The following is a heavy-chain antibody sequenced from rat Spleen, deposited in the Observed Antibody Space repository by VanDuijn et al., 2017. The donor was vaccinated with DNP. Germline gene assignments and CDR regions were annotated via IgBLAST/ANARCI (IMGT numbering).Heavy chain of an antibody. CDR1: GFNFNNYW. J-gene: IGHJ2*01. Sequence: EVKLVESGGGLVQPGRSLKLSCETSGFNFNNYWMGWVRQAPGKGLEWIGEINMVGNTINYTPSLKDKFTITRDNAQNTLYLQMSKLGSEDTAIYYCARANSGDPFDNWGQGVRVTVSS. CDR3: ARANSGDPFDN. CDR2: INMVGNTI. V-gene: IGHV4-2*01. D-gene: IGHD1-1*01.